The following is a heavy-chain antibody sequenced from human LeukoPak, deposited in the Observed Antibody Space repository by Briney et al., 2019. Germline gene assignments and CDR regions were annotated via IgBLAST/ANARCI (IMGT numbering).Heavy chain of an antibody. CDR2: ISSSSSSTI. J-gene: IGHJ3*02. V-gene: IGHV3-48*01. Sequence: GGSLRLSCAASGFTFSSYSMNWVRQAPGKGLEWVSYISSSSSSTIYYADSVKGRFTISRDNAKNSLYLQMNSLRAEDTAVYYCASPYSSSWFDAFDIWGQGTMVTVSS. D-gene: IGHD6-13*01. CDR1: GFTFSSYS. CDR3: ASPYSSSWFDAFDI.